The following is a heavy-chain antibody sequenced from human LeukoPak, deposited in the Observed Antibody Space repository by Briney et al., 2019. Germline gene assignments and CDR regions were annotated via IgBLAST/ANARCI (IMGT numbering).Heavy chain of an antibody. D-gene: IGHD2-15*01. CDR3: ARDPGYCSGGSCYSEYYFDY. CDR1: GFTFSNYA. V-gene: IGHV3-64*01. CDR2: ITSNGGST. J-gene: IGHJ4*02. Sequence: GGSLRLSCAASGFTFSNYAMHWVRQAPGKGLEYVSAITSNGGSTYYANSVEGRFTISRDNSKNTLYLQMGSLRAEDMAVYYCARDPGYCSGGSCYSEYYFDYWGQGTLVTVSS.